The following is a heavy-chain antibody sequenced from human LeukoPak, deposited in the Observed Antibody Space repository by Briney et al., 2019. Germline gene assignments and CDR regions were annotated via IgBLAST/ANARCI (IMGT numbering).Heavy chain of an antibody. CDR1: GFTFSNYN. J-gene: IGHJ5*02. Sequence: GGSLRLSCAASGFTFSNYNMNWVRQAPGKGLEWVSYISSSSGIIYYADSVKGRFTISRDNAKNSLYLQMNSLRVEDTAVYYCATDFNKGFDPWGQGTLVTVSS. CDR2: ISSSSGII. V-gene: IGHV3-48*04. D-gene: IGHD1/OR15-1a*01. CDR3: ATDFNKGFDP.